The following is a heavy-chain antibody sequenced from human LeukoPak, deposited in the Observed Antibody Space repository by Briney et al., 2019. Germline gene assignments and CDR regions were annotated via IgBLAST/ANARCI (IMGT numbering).Heavy chain of an antibody. CDR1: GFTFSSYG. J-gene: IGHJ6*03. D-gene: IGHD2-2*01. V-gene: IGHV3-23*01. CDR2: ISGSGGST. CDR3: AKGGGCSSTSCPYYYYYYMDV. Sequence: GGSLRLSCAASGFTFSSYGMHWVRQAPGKGLEWVSAISGSGGSTYYADSVKGRFTISRDNSKNTLYLQMNSLRAEDTAVYYCAKGGGCSSTSCPYYYYYYMDVWGKGTTVTVSS.